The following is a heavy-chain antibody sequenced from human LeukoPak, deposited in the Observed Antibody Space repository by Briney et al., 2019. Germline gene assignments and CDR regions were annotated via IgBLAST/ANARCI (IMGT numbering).Heavy chain of an antibody. J-gene: IGHJ4*02. D-gene: IGHD6-19*01. CDR3: AKELSGGWSFEY. CDR1: GFTFSTYA. V-gene: IGHV3-23*01. Sequence: GGSLRLSCAASGFTFSTYAMSWVLQARGKGLEWVSGLSPSGGNPIYADSVKGRFTISRDNSENTMFLQMNSLRVEDTAVYYCAKELSGGWSFEYWGQGALVTVSS. CDR2: LSPSGGNP.